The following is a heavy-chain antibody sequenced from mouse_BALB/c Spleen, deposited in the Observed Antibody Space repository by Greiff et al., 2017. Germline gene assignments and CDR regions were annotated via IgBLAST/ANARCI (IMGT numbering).Heavy chain of an antibody. J-gene: IGHJ1*01. CDR2: ISYSGST. V-gene: IGHV3-8*02. Sequence: EVQLVESGPSLVKPSQTLSLTCSVTGDSITSGYWNWIRKFPGNKLEYMGYISYSGSTYYNPSLKSRISITRDTSKNQYYLQLNSVTTEDTATYYCARMRYGYGYFDVWGAGTTVTVSS. D-gene: IGHD2-10*02. CDR3: ARMRYGYGYFDV. CDR1: GDSITSGY.